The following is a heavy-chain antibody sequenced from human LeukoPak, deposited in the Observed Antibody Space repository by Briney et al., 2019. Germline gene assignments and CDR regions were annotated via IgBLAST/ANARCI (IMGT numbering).Heavy chain of an antibody. CDR3: ARDYDRWNNDCFDP. J-gene: IGHJ5*02. CDR2: VGAYDGDT. Sequence: ASVKVSCKASGYTFTNYGISWVRQAPGQGLEGIGWVGAYDGDTNYAEKVQGRVTMTTDTSTSTAYLELRSLRSGDTAVYYCARDYDRWNNDCFDPWGQGTLVIVSS. CDR1: GYTFTNYG. D-gene: IGHD1/OR15-1a*01. V-gene: IGHV1-18*01.